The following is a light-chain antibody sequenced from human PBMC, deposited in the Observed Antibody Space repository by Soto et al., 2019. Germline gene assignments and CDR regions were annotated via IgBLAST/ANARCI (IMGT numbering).Light chain of an antibody. CDR3: QQRSNWPPT. J-gene: IGKJ1*01. V-gene: IGKV3D-20*02. CDR2: GAS. CDR1: QSVSSSY. Sequence: DIVLTQSPGTLSLSPGERATLSCRASQSVSSSYLAWYQQKPGQAPRLLIYGASSRATGIPDRFSGSGSGTDFTLTISSLEPGDFAVYYCQQRSNWPPTFGQGTKVDIK.